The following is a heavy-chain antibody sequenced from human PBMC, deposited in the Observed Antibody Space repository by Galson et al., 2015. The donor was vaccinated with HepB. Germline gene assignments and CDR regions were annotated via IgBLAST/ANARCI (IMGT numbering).Heavy chain of an antibody. CDR1: GYSFTSYW. Sequence: QSGAEVKKPGESLKISCKGSGYSFTSYWIGWVRQMPGKGLEWMGIIYPGDSDTRYSPSFQGQVTISADKSISTAYVQWSSLKASDTAMYYCARDCTSCHSNYGMDVWGQGTTFTVSS. CDR2: IYPGDSDT. J-gene: IGHJ6*02. D-gene: IGHD2-2*01. V-gene: IGHV5-51*01. CDR3: ARDCTSCHSNYGMDV.